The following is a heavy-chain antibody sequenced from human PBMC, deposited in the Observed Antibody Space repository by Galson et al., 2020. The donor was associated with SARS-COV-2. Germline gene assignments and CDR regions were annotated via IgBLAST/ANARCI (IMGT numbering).Heavy chain of an antibody. CDR2: ISGSGGST. CDR1: GFTFSSYA. V-gene: IGHV3-23*01. J-gene: IGHJ4*02. D-gene: IGHD2-8*01. CDR3: AKGASNGDY. Sequence: GEYLKISCAASGFTFSSYAMSWVRQAPGKGLEWVSAISGSGGSTYYADSVKGRFTISRDNSKNTLYLQMNSLRAEDTAVYYCAKGASNGDYWGQGTLVTVSS.